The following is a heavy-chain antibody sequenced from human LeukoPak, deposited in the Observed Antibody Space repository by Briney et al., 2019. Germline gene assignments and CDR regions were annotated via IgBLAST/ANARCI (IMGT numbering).Heavy chain of an antibody. D-gene: IGHD3-9*01. V-gene: IGHV3-15*01. J-gene: IGHJ6*03. CDR1: GFTFSNAW. CDR3: TTGVVTGYQYYYYYYMHV. CDR2: IKSKTDGGTT. Sequence: KTGGSLRLSCAASGFTFSNAWMSWVRQAPGKGLEWVGRIKSKTDGGTTDYAAPVKGRITISRDDSKNTLYLQMNSLKTEDTAVYYCTTGVVTGYQYYYYYYMHVWGKGTTVTVSS.